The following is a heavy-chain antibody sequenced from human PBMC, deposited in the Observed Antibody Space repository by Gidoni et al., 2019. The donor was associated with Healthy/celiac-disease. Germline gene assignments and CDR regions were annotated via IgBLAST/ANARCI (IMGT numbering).Heavy chain of an antibody. CDR1: GGSISSSSYY. D-gene: IGHD4-4*01. V-gene: IGHV4-39*07. CDR2: IYYSGST. J-gene: IGHJ5*02. CDR3: ARDFALYSNYLGVNWFDP. Sequence: QLQLQESGPGLVKPSETLSLTCTVSGGSISSSSYYWGWIRQPPGKWLEWIGSIYYSGSTYYNPSLKSRVTISVDTSKNQFSLKLSSVTAADTAVYYCARDFALYSNYLGVNWFDPWGQGTLVTVSS.